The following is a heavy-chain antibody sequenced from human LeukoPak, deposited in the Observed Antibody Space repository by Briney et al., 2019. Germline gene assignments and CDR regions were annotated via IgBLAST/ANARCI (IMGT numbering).Heavy chain of an antibody. J-gene: IGHJ5*02. D-gene: IGHD2-2*01. CDR3: ARAGCSSSSCSYRNWFDP. CDR1: GFPFSSYE. Sequence: GSLRLSFAASGFPFSSYEMNWVRPAPGKGLGWVSYISTGGSTIYYADSVKGRFTISRDNAKNSLYLQMNSLRAEDTAVYYCARAGCSSSSCSYRNWFDPWGQGTLVTVSS. V-gene: IGHV3-48*03. CDR2: ISTGGSTI.